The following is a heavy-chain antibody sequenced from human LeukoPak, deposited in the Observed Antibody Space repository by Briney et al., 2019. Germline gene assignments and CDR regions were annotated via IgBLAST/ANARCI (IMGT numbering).Heavy chain of an antibody. V-gene: IGHV2-5*01. CDR3: GHIFNSRPYS. CDR1: GFSLRTSGVA. CDR2: IYWNDDK. D-gene: IGHD2/OR15-2a*01. J-gene: IGHJ4*02. Sequence: ESGPTLVNPTQPLTLTCTFSGFSLRTSGVAVALIRQPPGKALEWLALIYWNDDKRYIPSLKNRLTMTNHASKKQVVLTMTNMDPADTAIYCCGHIFNSRPYSWGQGTLVTVSS.